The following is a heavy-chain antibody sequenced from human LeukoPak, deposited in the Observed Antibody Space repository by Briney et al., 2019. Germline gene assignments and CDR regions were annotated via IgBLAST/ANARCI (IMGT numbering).Heavy chain of an antibody. J-gene: IGHJ4*02. CDR2: INPSGGGT. CDR3: AREGCSSTSCYPDY. V-gene: IGHV1-46*01. D-gene: IGHD2-2*01. Sequence: ASVKVSCKASGYTFTNYVLHWVRQAPGQGLEWMGIINPSGGGTSNAQKFQGRVTVTRDTSTSTDYMELSSLRSEDTAVYYCAREGCSSTSCYPDYWGQGTLVTVSS. CDR1: GYTFTNYV.